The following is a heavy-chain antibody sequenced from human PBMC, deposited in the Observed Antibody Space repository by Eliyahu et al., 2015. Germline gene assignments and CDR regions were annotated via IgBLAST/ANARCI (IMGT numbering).Heavy chain of an antibody. CDR2: ILYDGTNI. D-gene: IGHD5-24*01. Sequence: QVQLVESGGGVVXPGTSLRLSXXASGXTFRDXGMHWVRQAPGKGLEWVAVILYDGTNINYGDSVKGRFTISRDNSKKMLYLQMTGLKVEDSAVYYCARDRVGSRYYFDYWGQGTLLTVSS. CDR1: GXTFRDXG. CDR3: ARDRVGSRYYFDY. J-gene: IGHJ4*02. V-gene: IGHV3-33*01.